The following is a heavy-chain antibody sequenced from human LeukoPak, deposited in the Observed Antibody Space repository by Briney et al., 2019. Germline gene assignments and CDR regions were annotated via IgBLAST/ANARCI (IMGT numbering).Heavy chain of an antibody. CDR2: FDPENDKT. V-gene: IGHV1-24*01. CDR3: AILLVGLNTFDY. J-gene: IGHJ4*02. CDR1: GYTLTELS. Sequence: ASVKVSCKVSGYTLTELSMLWVRQAPGKGLEWMGGFDPENDKTIYSQKFQGRVTMTEDTSTDTAYMDLSSLRSEDTAVYYCAILLVGLNTFDYRGQGTLVTVSS. D-gene: IGHD1-26*01.